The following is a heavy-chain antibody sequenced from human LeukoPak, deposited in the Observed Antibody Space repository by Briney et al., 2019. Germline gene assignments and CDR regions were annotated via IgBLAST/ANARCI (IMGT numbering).Heavy chain of an antibody. J-gene: IGHJ6*03. CDR2: MNPNSGNT. CDR1: GYTFTSYD. D-gene: IGHD3-10*01. Sequence: ASVKVSCKASGYTFTSYDINWVRQATGQGLEWMGWMNPNSGNTGYAQKFQGRVTMTEDTSTDTAYMELSSLRSEDTAVYYCATTMATPIYYYYYMDVWGKGTTVTVSS. CDR3: ATTMATPIYYYYYMDV. V-gene: IGHV1-8*01.